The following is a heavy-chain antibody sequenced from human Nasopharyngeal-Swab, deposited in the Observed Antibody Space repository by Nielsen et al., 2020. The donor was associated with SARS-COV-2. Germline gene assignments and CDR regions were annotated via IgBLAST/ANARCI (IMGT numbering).Heavy chain of an antibody. CDR3: ARLYCGGDCSYYYYYGMDV. D-gene: IGHD2-21*02. CDR2: MNPNSGNT. J-gene: IGHJ6*02. Sequence: ASVKVSCKASGYTFTSYDINWVRQATGQGLEWMGWMNPNSGNTGYAQKLQGRVTMTTDTSTSTAYMELRSLRSDDTAVYYCARLYCGGDCSYYYYYGMDVWGQGTTVTVSS. V-gene: IGHV1-8*02. CDR1: GYTFTSYD.